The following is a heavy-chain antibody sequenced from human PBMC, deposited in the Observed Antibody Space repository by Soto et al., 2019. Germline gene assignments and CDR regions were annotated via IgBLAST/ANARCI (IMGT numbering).Heavy chain of an antibody. CDR1: GFTFSSYG. CDR3: AKLKPSIAARGSLDY. D-gene: IGHD6-6*01. J-gene: IGHJ4*02. CDR2: ISYDGSNK. V-gene: IGHV3-30*18. Sequence: GGSLRLSCAASGFTFSSYGMHWVRQAPGKGLEWVAVISYDGSNKYYADSVKGRFTISRDNSKNTLYLQMNSLRAEDTVVYYCAKLKPSIAARGSLDYWGQGTLVTVSS.